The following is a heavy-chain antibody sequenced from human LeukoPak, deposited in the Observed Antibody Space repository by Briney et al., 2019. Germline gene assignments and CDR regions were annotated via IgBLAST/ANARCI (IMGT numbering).Heavy chain of an antibody. CDR3: AKDWSQVGSFMDV. J-gene: IGHJ6*04. V-gene: IGHV3-23*01. D-gene: IGHD3-3*01. CDR2: ISGSGGST. Sequence: GGSLRLSCAAFGFTFSSYAMSWVRDAPGKGLEGVSAISGSGGSTYYADSVKGRFTISKDDSKNTLYLQMNSLRAEDTAVYYCAKDWSQVGSFMDVWGKGTTVTVSS. CDR1: GFTFSSYA.